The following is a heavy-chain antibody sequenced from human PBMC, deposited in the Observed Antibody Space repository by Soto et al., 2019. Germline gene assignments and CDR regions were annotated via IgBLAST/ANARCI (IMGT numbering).Heavy chain of an antibody. CDR1: GFTVSDDY. D-gene: IGHD2-8*01. CDR3: ARVGSRSLTKY. J-gene: IGHJ4*02. V-gene: IGHV3-53*01. Sequence: EVQLVESGGGLIQPGGSLRLSCAASGFTVSDDYMSWVRQAPGKGLEWVSVIFSGGSTFYADSVKGRFTISRDNSKNRVFSQMNSLRADDTAVYYCARVGSRSLTKYWGQGTLVTVSA. CDR2: IFSGGST.